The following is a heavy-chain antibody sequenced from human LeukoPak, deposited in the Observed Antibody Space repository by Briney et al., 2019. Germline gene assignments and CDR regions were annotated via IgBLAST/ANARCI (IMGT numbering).Heavy chain of an antibody. J-gene: IGHJ5*01. CDR1: GGSVNNYY. CDR2: VSNSGSGST. Sequence: SETLSLTCTVSGGSVNNYYWNWLRQPPGKGLEWIGYVSNSGSGSTKYNPSLESRVSMSVETSKNQFSLKLSSVTAADTAVYYCARWNSGGYHFASWGQGTQVTVSS. CDR3: ARWNSGGYHFAS. D-gene: IGHD1-26*01. V-gene: IGHV4-59*02.